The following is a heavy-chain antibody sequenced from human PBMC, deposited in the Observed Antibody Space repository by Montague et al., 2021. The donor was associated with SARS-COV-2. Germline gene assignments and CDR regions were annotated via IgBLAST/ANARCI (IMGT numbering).Heavy chain of an antibody. V-gene: IGHV4-39*07. Sequence: SETLSLTCTVSGGSISSSSYYWGWLRQATGKGLEWIGSKYYSGSTYSNPSIKSSVTTSVDTSKNQFSLKLSSVTAADTAVYYCARDPSRQPLLYPVGDYYYGMDVWGQGTTVTVSS. CDR3: ARDPSRQPLLYPVGDYYYGMDV. CDR2: KYYSGST. CDR1: GGSISSSSYY. D-gene: IGHD2-2*02. J-gene: IGHJ6*02.